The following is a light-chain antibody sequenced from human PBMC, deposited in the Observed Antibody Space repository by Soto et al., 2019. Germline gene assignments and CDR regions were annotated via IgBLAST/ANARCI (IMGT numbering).Light chain of an antibody. J-gene: IGLJ1*01. V-gene: IGLV2-23*02. CDR3: CSYGGSYV. CDR1: NSDVGSYNL. Sequence: QSVLTQPASMSGSPGQSITISCTGTNSDVGSYNLVSWYQQHPGKAPKVMIYDVSNRPSGVSNRFSGSKSGNTASLTISGLQAEDEADYYCCSYGGSYVFGTGTKVTVL. CDR2: DVS.